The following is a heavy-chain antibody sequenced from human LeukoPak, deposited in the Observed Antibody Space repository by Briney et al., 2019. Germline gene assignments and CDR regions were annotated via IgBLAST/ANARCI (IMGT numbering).Heavy chain of an antibody. CDR2: LYYTGKT. V-gene: IGHV4-39*07. D-gene: IGHD1-26*01. Sequence: SETLSLTCSVSGGSIRSSSYYWGWIRQTPGKGLEWIGSLYYTGKTYYNPSLNSRVTMSVDTSKNQFFLQLTSVTAADTAVYYCAKGGTYGGGADYWGQGTLVTVSS. CDR1: GGSIRSSSYY. CDR3: AKGGTYGGGADY. J-gene: IGHJ4*02.